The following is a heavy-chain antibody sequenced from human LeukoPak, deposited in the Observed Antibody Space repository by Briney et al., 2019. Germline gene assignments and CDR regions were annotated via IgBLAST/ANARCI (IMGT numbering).Heavy chain of an antibody. CDR1: GVSFDDYY. Sequence: SETLSLTCAVSGVSFDDYYWSWVRQTPGQGLEWLGEINHSGYTNDSPSLKSRVTLSIDTSRKQFSPNLKSVTVAAVGIYYCTRMTTGHDYWGQGALVTVSS. D-gene: IGHD4-17*01. CDR2: INHSGYT. CDR3: TRMTTGHDY. V-gene: IGHV4-34*01. J-gene: IGHJ4*02.